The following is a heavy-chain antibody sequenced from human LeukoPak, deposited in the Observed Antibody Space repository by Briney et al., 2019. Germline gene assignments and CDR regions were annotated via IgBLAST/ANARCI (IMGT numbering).Heavy chain of an antibody. CDR2: IYYSGST. D-gene: IGHD2-15*01. Sequence: SETLSLTCSVSGGSISSGGYYWSWIRQHPGKGLEWIGNIYYSGSTYYNPSLKSRVTISVDTSENQFSLKLTSVTAADTAVYYCASRCPSYCTGGSCYSCDYWGQGTLVTVSS. J-gene: IGHJ4*02. CDR3: ASRCPSYCTGGSCYSCDY. CDR1: GGSISSGGYY. V-gene: IGHV4-31*03.